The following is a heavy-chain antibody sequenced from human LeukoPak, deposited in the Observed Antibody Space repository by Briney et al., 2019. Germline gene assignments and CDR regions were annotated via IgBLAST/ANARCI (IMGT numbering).Heavy chain of an antibody. CDR3: ARDSRLPIAVAGVGFDP. J-gene: IGHJ5*02. V-gene: IGHV3-30*02. Sequence: GGSLRLSCAASGFTFSSYGMHWVRQAPGKGLEWVAFIRYDGSNKYYADSVKGRFTISRDNSKNTLYLQMNSLRAEDTAVYYCARDSRLPIAVAGVGFDPWGQGTLVTVSS. CDR2: IRYDGSNK. D-gene: IGHD6-19*01. CDR1: GFTFSSYG.